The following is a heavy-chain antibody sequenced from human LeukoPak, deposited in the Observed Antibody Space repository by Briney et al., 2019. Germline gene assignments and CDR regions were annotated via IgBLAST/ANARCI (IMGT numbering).Heavy chain of an antibody. V-gene: IGHV1-18*04. D-gene: IGHD6-19*01. CDR1: GYTFTGYY. CDR3: ARRSTSGWYSLHFDS. J-gene: IGHJ4*02. CDR2: ISAYNGNT. Sequence: ASVKVSCKASGYTFTGYYMHWVRQAPGQGLEWMGWISAYNGNTYYAQNLQDRVTMITDTSTTTAYMELRSLRSDDTAVYYCARRSTSGWYSLHFDSWGQGTLVTVSS.